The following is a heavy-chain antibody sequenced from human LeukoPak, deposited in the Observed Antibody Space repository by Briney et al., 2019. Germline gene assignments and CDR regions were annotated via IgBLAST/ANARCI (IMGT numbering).Heavy chain of an antibody. CDR2: IYYSGST. Sequence: SPSETLSLTCTVSGGSISSYYWSWIRQPPGKGLEWIGYIYYSGSTNYNPSLKSRVTISVDTSKNQFSLKLSSVTAADTAVYYCARNSFIYDYGDSDWYFDLWGRGTLVTVSS. CDR1: GGSISSYY. D-gene: IGHD4-17*01. V-gene: IGHV4-59*01. CDR3: ARNSFIYDYGDSDWYFDL. J-gene: IGHJ2*01.